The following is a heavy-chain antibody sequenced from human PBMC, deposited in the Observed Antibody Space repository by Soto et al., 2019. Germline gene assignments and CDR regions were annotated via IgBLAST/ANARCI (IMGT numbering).Heavy chain of an antibody. J-gene: IGHJ4*02. Sequence: PGGSLRLSCAASGFTVSSTYMSWVRQAPGEGLEWVSVIYAGVSTFYADSVKGRFTVSRDDSRNTLFLQMNSLRADDTAVYYCARGNGGYYYNYSDYWGQGTLVTVSS. V-gene: IGHV3-53*01. CDR1: GFTVSSTY. D-gene: IGHD3-22*01. CDR3: ARGNGGYYYNYSDY. CDR2: IYAGVST.